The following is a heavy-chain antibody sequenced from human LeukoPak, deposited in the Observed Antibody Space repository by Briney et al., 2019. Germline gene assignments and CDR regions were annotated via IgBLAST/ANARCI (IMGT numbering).Heavy chain of an antibody. CDR2: IYSGGST. Sequence: GGSLRLSCAASGFTVSSNYMSWVRQAPGKGLEWVSVIYSGGSTYYADSVKGRFTISRDNSKNTLYLQMNSLRAEDTAVYYCARDRPPAGDSSGKLDYWGQGTLVTVSS. CDR3: ARDRPPAGDSSGKLDY. CDR1: GFTVSSNY. J-gene: IGHJ4*02. V-gene: IGHV3-53*01. D-gene: IGHD3-22*01.